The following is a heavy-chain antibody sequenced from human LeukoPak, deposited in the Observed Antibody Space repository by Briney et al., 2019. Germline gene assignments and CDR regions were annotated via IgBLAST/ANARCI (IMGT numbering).Heavy chain of an antibody. CDR2: IYRGGDT. CDR1: GFTVSTNY. CDR3: ARDHLPNYYDSSGYYSDAFDI. J-gene: IGHJ3*02. V-gene: IGHV3-66*01. D-gene: IGHD3-22*01. Sequence: GGSLRLSCVASGFTVSTNYMSWVRQAPGKGPEWISIIYRGGDTYYADSVKGRFTISRDNSKNTLYLQMNRLRVEDTAVYYCARDHLPNYYDSSGYYSDAFDIWGQGTMVTVSS.